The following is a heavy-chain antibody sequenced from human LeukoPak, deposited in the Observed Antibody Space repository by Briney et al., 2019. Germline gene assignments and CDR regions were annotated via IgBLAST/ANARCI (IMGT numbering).Heavy chain of an antibody. V-gene: IGHV1-8*01. CDR2: MNPNSGNT. D-gene: IGHD3-9*01. Sequence: ASVKVSCKASGYTFTSYDINWVRQATGQGLEWMGWMNPNSGNTGYAQKFQGRVTITTDESTSTAYMELSSLRSEDTAVYYCATEIGHYDILTGYYADIDYWGQGTLVTVSS. CDR1: GYTFTSYD. CDR3: ATEIGHYDILTGYYADIDY. J-gene: IGHJ4*02.